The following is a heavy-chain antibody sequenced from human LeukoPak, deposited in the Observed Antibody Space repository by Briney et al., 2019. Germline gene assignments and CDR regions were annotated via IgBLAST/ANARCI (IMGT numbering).Heavy chain of an antibody. Sequence: PGGSLRLSCAASGFTFSSYAMSWVRQAPGKGLEWVSAISGSGGSTYYADSVKGRFTISRDNSKNALYLQMNSLRAEDTAVYYCAKEGYYDSSGYYVPYYFDYWGQGTLVTVSS. CDR1: GFTFSSYA. CDR3: AKEGYYDSSGYYVPYYFDY. CDR2: ISGSGGST. J-gene: IGHJ4*02. V-gene: IGHV3-23*01. D-gene: IGHD3-22*01.